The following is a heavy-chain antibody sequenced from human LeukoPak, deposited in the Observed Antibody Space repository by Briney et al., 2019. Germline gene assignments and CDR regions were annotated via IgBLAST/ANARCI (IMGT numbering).Heavy chain of an antibody. CDR2: ISAYNGNT. D-gene: IGHD2-2*01. J-gene: IGHJ3*02. CDR1: GYTFTNYD. V-gene: IGHV1-18*01. Sequence: ASVKVSCKASGYTFTNYDIIWVRQATGQGLEWMGWISAYNGNTNYAQKLQGRVTMTTDTSTSTAYMELRSLRSDDTAVYYCARCQGRSTCCYRDAFDIWGQGTMVTVSS. CDR3: ARCQGRSTCCYRDAFDI.